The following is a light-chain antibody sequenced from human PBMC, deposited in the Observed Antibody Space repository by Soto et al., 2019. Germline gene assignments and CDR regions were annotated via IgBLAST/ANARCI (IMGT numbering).Light chain of an antibody. CDR3: QDYASPPHP. CDR1: QSVSSSY. V-gene: IGKV3-20*01. CDR2: GAS. J-gene: IGKJ4*01. Sequence: IVVKISAGAVSLYKRERATLSCRASQSVSSSYLAWYQQKPGQAPRLLIYGASSRATGIPDRFSGSGSGTDFTLTISCLEPEDCTGYYCQDYASPPHPFGG.